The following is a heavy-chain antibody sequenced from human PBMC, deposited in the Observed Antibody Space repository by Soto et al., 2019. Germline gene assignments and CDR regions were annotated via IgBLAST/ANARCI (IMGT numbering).Heavy chain of an antibody. CDR3: AKDSSSPDYYYYGMDV. V-gene: IGHV3-30*18. J-gene: IGHJ6*02. CDR2: ISYDGSNK. D-gene: IGHD6-6*01. Sequence: QVQLVESGGGVVQPGRSLRLSCAASGFTFSSYGMHWVRQAPGKGLEWVAVISYDGSNKYYADSVKGRFTISSDNSKNALYLQMTSLRAEDTAVYYCAKDSSSPDYYYYGMDVWGQGTTVTVSS. CDR1: GFTFSSYG.